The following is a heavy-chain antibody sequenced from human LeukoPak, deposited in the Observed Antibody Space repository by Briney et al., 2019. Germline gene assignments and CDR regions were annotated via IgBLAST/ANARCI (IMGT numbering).Heavy chain of an antibody. D-gene: IGHD6-19*01. V-gene: IGHV4-59*02. CDR2: THHSRNT. J-gene: IGHJ4*02. CDR1: GDSVSGYY. CDR3: ARGGYSSGWYIAHFDY. Sequence: ETLSLTCTVSGDSVSGYYWNWIRQPPGKGLEWIGYTHHSRNTLYNPSLKSRVTISVDTSKNQFSLKLSSVTAADTAVYYCARGGYSSGWYIAHFDYWGQGTLVTVSS.